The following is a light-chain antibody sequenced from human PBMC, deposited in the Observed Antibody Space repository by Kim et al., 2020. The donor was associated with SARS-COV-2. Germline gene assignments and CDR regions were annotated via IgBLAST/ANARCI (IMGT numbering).Light chain of an antibody. CDR3: QQYDIWDT. CDR2: AAS. J-gene: IGKJ3*01. CDR1: QSVTSS. V-gene: IGKV3D-15*01. Sequence: SVFPGERVILSSRARQSVTSSLAWYQQNTGQAPRLLIHAASIGATGIPARFSGSGSGTEFTLTISSLQSEDFAVYYCQQYDIWDTFGPGTKVDIK.